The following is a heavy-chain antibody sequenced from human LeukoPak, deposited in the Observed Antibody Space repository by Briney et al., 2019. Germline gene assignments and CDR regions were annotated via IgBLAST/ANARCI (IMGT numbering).Heavy chain of an antibody. D-gene: IGHD7-27*01. J-gene: IGHJ4*02. Sequence: SETLSLTCTVSGGSISSYYWSWIRQPPGKGLEWIGNFYNSGSTNYNPSLKSRVTISVDTSKNQFSLNLTSVTAADTAVYYCASNTGTVFDYWGQGALVTVSS. CDR3: ASNTGTVFDY. CDR2: FYNSGST. CDR1: GGSISSYY. V-gene: IGHV4-59*01.